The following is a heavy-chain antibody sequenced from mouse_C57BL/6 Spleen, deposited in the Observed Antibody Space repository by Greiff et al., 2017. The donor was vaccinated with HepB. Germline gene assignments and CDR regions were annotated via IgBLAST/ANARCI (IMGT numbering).Heavy chain of an antibody. CDR1: GYTFTDYY. CDR2: IFPGSGST. J-gene: IGHJ4*01. D-gene: IGHD1-1*01. V-gene: IGHV1-75*01. Sequence: QVQLQQSGPELVKPGASVKISCKASGYTFTDYYINWVKQRPGQGLEWIGWIFPGSGSTYYNEKFKGKATLTVDKSSSTAYMLLSSLTSEDSAVYFCARSRSSAVVASDYAMDYWGQGTSVTVSS. CDR3: ARSRSSAVVASDYAMDY.